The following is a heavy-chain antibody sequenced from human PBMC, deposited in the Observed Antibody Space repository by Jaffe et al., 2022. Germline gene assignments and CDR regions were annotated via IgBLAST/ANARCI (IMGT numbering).Heavy chain of an antibody. CDR1: GFTFSNYG. V-gene: IGHV3-30*02. CDR3: AKEGAQYSHGYEAFDV. CDR2: LQYDGSNK. D-gene: IGHD5-18*01. Sequence: QVQLMESGGGVVQPGGSLRLSCATSGFTFSNYGMHWVRQAPGKGLEWVAFLQYDGSNKFPDSVKGRFAISRDNSKNTVYLQMNSLRTEDTAMYYCAKEGAQYSHGYEAFDVWGQGTMVTVSS. J-gene: IGHJ3*01.